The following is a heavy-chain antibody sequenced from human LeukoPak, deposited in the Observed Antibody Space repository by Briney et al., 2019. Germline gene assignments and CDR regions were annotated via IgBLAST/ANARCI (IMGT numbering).Heavy chain of an antibody. J-gene: IGHJ4*02. Sequence: GGCLRLSCAASGFTFNSYGMHWVRQAPGKGLEWLAVIWYDRTNEDYADYVKGPFKSSIDNSKDTLYLQMNILRAGDRAVYYCAKDGRCGSGIWHFDYWGQGNLVTVSA. CDR1: GFTFNSYG. V-gene: IGHV3-33*06. CDR3: AKDGRCGSGIWHFDY. D-gene: IGHD1-26*01. CDR2: IWYDRTNE.